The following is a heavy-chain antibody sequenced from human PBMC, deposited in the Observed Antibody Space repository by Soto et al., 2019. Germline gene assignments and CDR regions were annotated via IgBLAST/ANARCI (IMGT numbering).Heavy chain of an antibody. CDR3: ARGKRYFDY. J-gene: IGHJ4*02. Sequence: QVQLVESGGGVVQPGRSLRLSCAASGFTFSSYAMHWVRQAPGKGLEWVAVISYDGSNKYYADSVKGRFTISRDNSKNTLYLQMNSLRAEDTAVHYCARGKRYFDYWGQGTLVTVSS. CDR1: GFTFSSYA. CDR2: ISYDGSNK. V-gene: IGHV3-30-3*01.